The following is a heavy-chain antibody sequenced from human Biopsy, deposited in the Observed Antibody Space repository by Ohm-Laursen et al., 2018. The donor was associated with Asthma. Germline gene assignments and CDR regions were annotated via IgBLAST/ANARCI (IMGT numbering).Heavy chain of an antibody. Sequence: ASVKVSCKASGYTFINYAIHWVRQAPGHSLEWMGWINATNGNTKYSQRFQGRLTISRDTSASTAYMDLSSLRSEDTAVYYCARTYFDFLTGQVHDAFAMWGQGTMVTVSS. CDR1: GYTFINYA. V-gene: IGHV1-3*01. J-gene: IGHJ3*02. D-gene: IGHD3-9*01. CDR2: INATNGNT. CDR3: ARTYFDFLTGQVHDAFAM.